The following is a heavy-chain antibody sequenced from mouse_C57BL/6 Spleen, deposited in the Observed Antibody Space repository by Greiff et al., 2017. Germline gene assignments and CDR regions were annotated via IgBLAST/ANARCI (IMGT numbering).Heavy chain of an antibody. V-gene: IGHV1-9*01. D-gene: IGHD2-2*01. J-gene: IGHJ3*01. CDR2: ILPGSGST. Sequence: QVQLKESGAELMKPGASVKLSCKATGYTFTGYWIEWVKQRPGHGLEWIGEILPGSGSTNYNEKFKGKATFTADTSYNTAYMQLSSLTTEDSAIYYCARSYGYDWFAYWGQGTLVTVSA. CDR1: GYTFTGYW. CDR3: ARSYGYDWFAY.